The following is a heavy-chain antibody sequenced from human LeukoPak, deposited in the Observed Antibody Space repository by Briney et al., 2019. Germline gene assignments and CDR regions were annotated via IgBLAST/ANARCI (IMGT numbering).Heavy chain of an antibody. J-gene: IGHJ4*02. CDR3: AKSGLNRFDY. Sequence: PGGSLRLSCAASGFTFNTYAMTWVRQAPGKGLEWVSGISGSTYTTYYADSVKGRFTISRDNSKNTLYLQMSSLRAEDTAVYYCAKSGLNRFDYWGQGTLVTVSS. CDR2: ISGSTYTT. D-gene: IGHD2-15*01. CDR1: GFTFNTYA. V-gene: IGHV3-23*01.